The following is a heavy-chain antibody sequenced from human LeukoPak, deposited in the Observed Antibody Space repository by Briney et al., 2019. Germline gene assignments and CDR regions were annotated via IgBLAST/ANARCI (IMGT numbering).Heavy chain of an antibody. J-gene: IGHJ3*02. V-gene: IGHV3-21*01. Sequence: GGSLRLSCAASGFTFSSYSINWVRQAPGKGLEWVSSISSSSSYIYYADSVKGRFTISRDNAKNSLYLQMNSLRAEDTAAYYCARDSGNYLDAFDIWGQGTMVTVSS. CDR2: ISSSSSYI. D-gene: IGHD1-7*01. CDR1: GFTFSSYS. CDR3: ARDSGNYLDAFDI.